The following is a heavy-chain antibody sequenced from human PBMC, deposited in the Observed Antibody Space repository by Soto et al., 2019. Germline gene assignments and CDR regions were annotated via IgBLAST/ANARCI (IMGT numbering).Heavy chain of an antibody. V-gene: IGHV4-59*01. CDR3: ARDRGYSYGLDY. D-gene: IGHD5-18*01. J-gene: IGHJ4*02. CDR1: GGSISSYY. CDR2: IYYSGST. Sequence: SEILSLTCTVSGGSISSYYWSWIRQPPGKGLEWIGYIYYSGSTNYNPSLKSRVTISVDTSKNQFSLKLSSVTAADTAVYYCARDRGYSYGLDYWGQGTLVTVSS.